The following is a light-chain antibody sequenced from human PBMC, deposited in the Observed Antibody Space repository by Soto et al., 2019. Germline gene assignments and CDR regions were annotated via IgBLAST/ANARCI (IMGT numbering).Light chain of an antibody. CDR3: QQYGYSQWT. J-gene: IGKJ1*01. Sequence: IVLTQSPGTLSLSPGERATLSCRASQTGSNSYLAWYQQKSAQAPRLLIYGVSTRATRIPDRFSGSGSGTEFTLTISRLEPEDFAVYFCQQYGYSQWTFGQGTKVEIK. CDR2: GVS. CDR1: QTGSNSY. V-gene: IGKV3-20*01.